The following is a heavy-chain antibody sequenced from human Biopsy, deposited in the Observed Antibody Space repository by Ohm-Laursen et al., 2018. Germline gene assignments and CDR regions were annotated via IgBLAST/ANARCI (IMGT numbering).Heavy chain of an antibody. V-gene: IGHV4-59*11. CDR3: ARGSNDFGGLYFPR. D-gene: IGHD4-23*01. Sequence: TLSLTCTASGGSFTGHYWSWIRPPPGKGLEWIGHISYTGYTSYNASLKSRVTISVDTSRNRFSLRLSSLTAADTAVYYCARGSNDFGGLYFPRWGQGTLLTVSS. CDR2: ISYTGYT. CDR1: GGSFTGHY. J-gene: IGHJ4*02.